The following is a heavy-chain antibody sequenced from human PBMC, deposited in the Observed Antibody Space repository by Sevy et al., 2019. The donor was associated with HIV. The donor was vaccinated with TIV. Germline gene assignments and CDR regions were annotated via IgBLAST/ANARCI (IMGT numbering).Heavy chain of an antibody. J-gene: IGHJ6*02. V-gene: IGHV3-66*01. CDR1: GFTVSSNY. CDR2: IYSGNST. Sequence: GGSLRLSCAASGFTVSSNYMSWVRQAPGKGLEWVSVIYSGNSTYYADSVKGRFTISRGNSKNTLYLQMNSLRAEDTAVYYCARGSTDRYYGMDVWGQGTTVTVSS. CDR3: ARGSTDRYYGMDV. D-gene: IGHD4-17*01.